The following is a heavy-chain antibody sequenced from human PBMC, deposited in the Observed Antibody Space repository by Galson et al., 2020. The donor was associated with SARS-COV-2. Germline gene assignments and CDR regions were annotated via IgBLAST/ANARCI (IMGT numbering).Heavy chain of an antibody. V-gene: IGHV4-4*07. J-gene: IGHJ3*02. D-gene: IGHD4-17*01. CDR1: GGSISSYY. CDR2: IYTSGST. Sequence: SETLSLTCTVSGGSISSYYWSWIRQPAGKGLEWIGRIYTSGSTNYNPSLKSRVTMSVDTSKNQFSLKLSSVTAADTAVYYCARDRLPSHGKAFDIWGQGTMVTVSS. CDR3: ARDRLPSHGKAFDI.